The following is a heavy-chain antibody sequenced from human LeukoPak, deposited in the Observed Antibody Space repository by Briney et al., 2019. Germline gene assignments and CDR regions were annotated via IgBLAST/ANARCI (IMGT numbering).Heavy chain of an antibody. CDR2: IYSGGST. CDR1: GFTVSSNY. V-gene: IGHV3-53*01. Sequence: GGSLRLSCAASGFTVSSNYMSWVRQAPGKGLEWVSVIYSGGSTYYADSVKGRFTISRDNSKNTLYLQMNSLRAEDTAVYYCARGPYGSGSYHFDYWGQGTLVTVSS. CDR3: ARGPYGSGSYHFDY. J-gene: IGHJ4*02. D-gene: IGHD3-10*01.